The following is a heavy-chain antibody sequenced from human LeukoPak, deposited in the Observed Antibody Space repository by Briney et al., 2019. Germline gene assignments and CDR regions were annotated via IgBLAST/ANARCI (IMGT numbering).Heavy chain of an antibody. V-gene: IGHV4-59*01. CDR3: ARTSKAFDY. J-gene: IGHJ4*02. Sequence: SETLSLTCTISGGSISSYYWSWIRQPPGKGLEWIGYIYYSGSTNYNPSLKSRVTISVDTYKNQFSLKLSSVTAADTAVYYCARTSKAFDYWGQGTLVTVSS. CDR2: IYYSGST. CDR1: GGSISSYY.